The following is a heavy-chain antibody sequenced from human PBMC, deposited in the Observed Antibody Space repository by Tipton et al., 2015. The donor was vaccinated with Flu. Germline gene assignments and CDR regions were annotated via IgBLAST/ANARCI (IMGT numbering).Heavy chain of an antibody. J-gene: IGHJ4*02. CDR3: AKDLNYYGSGSYPTRLDY. CDR1: GFTFSSYG. Sequence: SLRLSCAASGFTFSSYGMHWVRQAPGKGLEWVAVISYDGSNKYYADSVKGRFTISRDNSKNTLYLQMNSLRAEDTAVYYCAKDLNYYGSGSYPTRLDYWGQGTLVPVSS. D-gene: IGHD3-10*01. V-gene: IGHV3-30*18. CDR2: ISYDGSNK.